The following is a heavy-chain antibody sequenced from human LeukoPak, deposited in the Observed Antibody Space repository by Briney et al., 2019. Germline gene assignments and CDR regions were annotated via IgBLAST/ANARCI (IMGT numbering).Heavy chain of an antibody. CDR3: ARLFDPAFYDTSGHHFDS. CDR2: VYSSGTT. J-gene: IGHJ4*02. Sequence: SETLSLTCSVSGASITTYFWGWIRQPPGKGLEWVGYVYSSGTTTYNPSLNSRVTISLDTSKNHLSLKLSSVTAADTAVYYCARLFDPAFYDTSGHHFDSWGQGTLVTVSS. V-gene: IGHV4-4*08. D-gene: IGHD3-22*01. CDR1: GASITTYF.